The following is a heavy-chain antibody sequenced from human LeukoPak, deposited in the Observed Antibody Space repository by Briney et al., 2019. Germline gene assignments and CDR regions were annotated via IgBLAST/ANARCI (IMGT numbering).Heavy chain of an antibody. V-gene: IGHV3-49*04. Sequence: GGSLRLSCTGSGFTFGDHAMSWVRQAPGKGLEWVGFIRGKAYRGTTEYAASVRGRFIISRDDFASIAYLQMNSLTTEDTAVYYCARGPIQLWIHNAMDVWGQGTTVTVSS. J-gene: IGHJ6*02. CDR2: IRGKAYRGTT. CDR3: ARGPIQLWIHNAMDV. CDR1: GFTFGDHA. D-gene: IGHD5-18*01.